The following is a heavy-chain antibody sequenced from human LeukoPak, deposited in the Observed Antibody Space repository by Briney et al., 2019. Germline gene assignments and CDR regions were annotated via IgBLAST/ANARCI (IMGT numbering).Heavy chain of an antibody. J-gene: IGHJ4*02. CDR2: INPNSGGT. Sequence: GASVKVSCKASGYTFTGYYMHWVRQAPGQGLEWMGWINPNSGGTNYAQKFQGRVTMTRDTSISTAYMELSRLRSDDTAVYYCARDSDVQYSSSWYLYWGQGTLVTVSS. CDR3: ARDSDVQYSSSWYLY. D-gene: IGHD6-13*01. V-gene: IGHV1-2*02. CDR1: GYTFTGYY.